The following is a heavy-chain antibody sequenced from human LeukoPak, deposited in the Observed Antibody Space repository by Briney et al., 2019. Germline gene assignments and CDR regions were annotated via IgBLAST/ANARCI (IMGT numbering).Heavy chain of an antibody. D-gene: IGHD3-22*01. CDR2: ISGSGGST. V-gene: IGHV3-23*01. Sequence: GGSLRLSCAASGFTFSSYAMSWVRQAPGKGLEWVSAISGSGGSTYYADSVKGRFTISRDNSQNTLYLQMNSLRAEGTAVYYCAKDIRLNDAFDIWGQGTMVTVSS. CDR1: GFTFSSYA. J-gene: IGHJ3*02. CDR3: AKDIRLNDAFDI.